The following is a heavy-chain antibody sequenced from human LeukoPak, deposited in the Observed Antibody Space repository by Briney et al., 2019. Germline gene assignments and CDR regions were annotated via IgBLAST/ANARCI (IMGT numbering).Heavy chain of an antibody. CDR3: ARAGYSSSWYFG. Sequence: KPSETLSLTCAVYGGSFSGYYWSWIRQPPGKGLEWIGEINHSGSTNYNPSLKSRVTISVDTSKNQFSLKLSSVTAADTAVYYCARAGYSSSWYFGWGQGTLVTVSS. CDR1: GGSFSGYY. J-gene: IGHJ4*02. V-gene: IGHV4-34*01. CDR2: INHSGST. D-gene: IGHD6-13*01.